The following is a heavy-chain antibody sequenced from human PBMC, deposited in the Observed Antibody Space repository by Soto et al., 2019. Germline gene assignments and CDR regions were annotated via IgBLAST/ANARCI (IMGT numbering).Heavy chain of an antibody. CDR2: INYSGRT. Sequence: PSETLSLTCAVHGGPFSDYYWSWIRQPPGKGLEWIGEINYSGRTNYNPSLKSRVTISVDTSKNQFPLTLSSMTAADTAVYYCARTGYLFDYWGQGISVT. J-gene: IGHJ4*02. V-gene: IGHV4-34*01. CDR3: ARTGYLFDY. CDR1: GGPFSDYY. D-gene: IGHD5-12*01.